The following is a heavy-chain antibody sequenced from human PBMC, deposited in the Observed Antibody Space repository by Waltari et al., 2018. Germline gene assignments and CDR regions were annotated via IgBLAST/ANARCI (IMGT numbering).Heavy chain of an antibody. CDR1: GGSFSGSY. Sequence: QVQLQQWGAGLLKPSETLSLTCAVYGGSFSGSYWSWIRQPPGKGLEVIGEINHSGSTNYNPSLKSRVTISVDTSKNPFSLKLSSVTAADTAVYYCASSSWYTFFYFDLWGRGTLVTVSS. D-gene: IGHD6-13*01. J-gene: IGHJ2*01. CDR3: ASSSWYTFFYFDL. V-gene: IGHV4-34*01. CDR2: INHSGST.